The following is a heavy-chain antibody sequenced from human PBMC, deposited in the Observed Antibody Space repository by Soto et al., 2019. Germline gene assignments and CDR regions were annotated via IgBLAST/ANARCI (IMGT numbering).Heavy chain of an antibody. CDR1: GYTFTGYY. CDR3: ARGPYYYDSSGPPPFDY. V-gene: IGHV1-2*02. J-gene: IGHJ4*02. CDR2: INPNSGGT. D-gene: IGHD3-22*01. Sequence: ASVKVSCKASGYTFTGYYMHWVRQAPGQGLEWMGWINPNSGGTNYAQKFQGRVTMTRDTSISTAYMELSRLRSDDTAVYYCARGPYYYDSSGPPPFDYWGQGTQVTVSS.